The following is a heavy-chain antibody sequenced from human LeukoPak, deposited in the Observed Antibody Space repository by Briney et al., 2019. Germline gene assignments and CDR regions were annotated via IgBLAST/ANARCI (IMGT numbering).Heavy chain of an antibody. V-gene: IGHV3-33*08. CDR1: GFTFSSYG. CDR3: ARWGFGYYDSSALRTSYGMDV. D-gene: IGHD3-22*01. Sequence: GGSLRLSCAASGFTFSSYGMHWVRQAPGKGLQWVAVIWSDGNNKYYADSAKGRFTISRDNSKNTMYLEMNSLRAEDTAVYYCARWGFGYYDSSALRTSYGMDVWGQGTTVTVSS. J-gene: IGHJ6*02. CDR2: IWSDGNNK.